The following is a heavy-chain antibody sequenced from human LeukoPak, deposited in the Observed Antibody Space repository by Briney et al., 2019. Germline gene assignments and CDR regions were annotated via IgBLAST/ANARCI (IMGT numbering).Heavy chain of an antibody. J-gene: IGHJ4*02. Sequence: ASVKVSCKASGYTFTGYYIQWVRQAPGQGLEWMGGIIPRFTPNYAQHFQGRVTITTDEATTTAYLELSNLRSDDTAVYYCAGLGYSGYGPRSRFDNWGQGTLITVST. D-gene: IGHD5-12*01. V-gene: IGHV1-69*05. CDR3: AGLGYSGYGPRSRFDN. CDR2: IIPRFTP. CDR1: GYTFTGYY.